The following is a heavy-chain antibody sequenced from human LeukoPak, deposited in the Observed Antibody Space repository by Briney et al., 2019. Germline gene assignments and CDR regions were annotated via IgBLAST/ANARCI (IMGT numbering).Heavy chain of an antibody. Sequence: GGTLRLSCAGSGFSFSNYGMSWVRQAPGKGLEWVSAIGHSGSNTYYADSVKGRFTISRDNSKNTLYLQMNSLRAEDTAVYYCAKEYYDFWSGYPHDYWGQGTLVTVSS. D-gene: IGHD3-3*01. CDR3: AKEYYDFWSGYPHDY. J-gene: IGHJ4*02. V-gene: IGHV3-23*01. CDR2: IGHSGSNT. CDR1: GFSFSNYG.